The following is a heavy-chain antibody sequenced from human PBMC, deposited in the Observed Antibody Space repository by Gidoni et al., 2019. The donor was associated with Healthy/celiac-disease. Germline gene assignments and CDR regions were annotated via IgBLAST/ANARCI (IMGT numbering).Heavy chain of an antibody. CDR1: WITFRCPA. CDR2: IIRKCGRT. V-gene: IGHV1-69*01. CDR3: AKDEGIVVVSTDPDWFDP. J-gene: IGHJ5*01. D-gene: IGHD2-2*01. Sequence: QVRLVQSWSGVTEPWSSLKLSCKSSWITFRCPATSWVRQGPGQGLEWLGGIIRKCGRTSYAEKLQGRVTITGDEATSTAYMELNSLRAEDTAVYYCAKDEGIVVVSTDPDWFDPWGQGTMVTVSS.